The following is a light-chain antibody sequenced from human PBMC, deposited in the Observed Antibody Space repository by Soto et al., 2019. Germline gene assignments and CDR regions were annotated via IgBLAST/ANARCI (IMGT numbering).Light chain of an antibody. V-gene: IGKV3-15*01. CDR1: QSVNSN. J-gene: IGKJ4*01. Sequence: EIVLTQSPATLSVSPGERATLSCRASQSVNSNLAWYQQKPGQAPRLLIYGASTRATGIPARFSGSGSGTEFPLTISSLQSEDFAVYYCQQYGSSPPLTFGGGTKVEIK. CDR2: GAS. CDR3: QQYGSSPPLT.